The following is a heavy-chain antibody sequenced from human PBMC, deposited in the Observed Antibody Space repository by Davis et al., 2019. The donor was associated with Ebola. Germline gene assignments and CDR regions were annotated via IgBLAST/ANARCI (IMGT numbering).Heavy chain of an antibody. V-gene: IGHV3-7*01. CDR2: IKEDGSQQ. CDR3: ARDRGWLAHDY. Sequence: GESLKISCAASGFTFSNYWMNWVRQAPGKGLEWIGQIKEDGSQQYYLDSLKGRVTISRDNAKNSLYLQMNSLRAEDTAVYYCARDRGWLAHDYWGRGTLVTVSS. D-gene: IGHD3-22*01. CDR1: GFTFSNYW. J-gene: IGHJ4*02.